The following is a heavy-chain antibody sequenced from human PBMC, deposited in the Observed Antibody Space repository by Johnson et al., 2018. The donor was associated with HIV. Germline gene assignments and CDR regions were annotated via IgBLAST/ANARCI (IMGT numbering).Heavy chain of an antibody. V-gene: IGHV3-30*02. CDR3: ARGLTIFGVVTDAFDI. D-gene: IGHD3-3*01. Sequence: QVQLVESGGGVVQPGGSLRLSCAASGFTFSTYVMHWVRQAPGKGLEWVAFIRYDGSNKYYADSVKGRFTISRDNSKNTLYLQMGSLRAEDMAVYYCARGLTIFGVVTDAFDIWGQGTMVTVSS. CDR1: GFTFSTYV. CDR2: IRYDGSNK. J-gene: IGHJ3*02.